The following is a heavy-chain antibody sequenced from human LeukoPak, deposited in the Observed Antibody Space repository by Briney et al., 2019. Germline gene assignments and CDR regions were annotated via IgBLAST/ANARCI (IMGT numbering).Heavy chain of an antibody. Sequence: SVKVSCKASGGTFSSYAISWVRQAPGQGLEWMGRIIPILGIANYAQKFQGRVTITADKSTSTAYMELSSLRSEDTAVYYCARDRRVGTTVVTRGYYYGMDVWGQGTTVTVSS. J-gene: IGHJ6*02. CDR2: IIPILGIA. V-gene: IGHV1-69*04. CDR1: GGTFSSYA. CDR3: ARDRRVGTTVVTRGYYYGMDV. D-gene: IGHD4-23*01.